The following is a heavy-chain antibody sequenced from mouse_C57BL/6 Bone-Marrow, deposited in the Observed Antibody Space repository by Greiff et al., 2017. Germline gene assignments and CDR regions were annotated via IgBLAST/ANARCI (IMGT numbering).Heavy chain of an antibody. D-gene: IGHD1-1*01. Sequence: EVKLVESGGGLVQPGGSLSLSFAASGFTFTDYYMSWVRQPPGKALEWLGFIRNKANGYTKEYSASVKGRFTISRDNSQSILYLQMNALIAEDSATYYCARSQVVYFDYWGQGTTLTVSS. CDR2: IRNKANGYTK. CDR3: ARSQVVYFDY. CDR1: GFTFTDYY. J-gene: IGHJ2*01. V-gene: IGHV7-3*01.